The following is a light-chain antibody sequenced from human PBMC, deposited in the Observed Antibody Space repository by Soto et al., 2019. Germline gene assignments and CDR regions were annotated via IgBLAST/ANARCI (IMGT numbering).Light chain of an antibody. Sequence: DIQMTQSPSSLSASVGDRVTITCQASHDITSYLNWYQHKTGKAPKLLIYDASILEAGVPSRFSRSGSWTDFTFTISSLQPEDVATYYCQKCDYLPIFGPGTTVDFK. J-gene: IGKJ3*01. V-gene: IGKV1-33*01. CDR1: HDITSY. CDR2: DAS. CDR3: QKCDYLPI.